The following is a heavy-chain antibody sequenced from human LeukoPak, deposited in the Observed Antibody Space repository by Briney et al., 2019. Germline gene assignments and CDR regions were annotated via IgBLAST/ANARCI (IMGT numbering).Heavy chain of an antibody. V-gene: IGHV3-49*03. J-gene: IGHJ4*02. Sequence: GGSLRLSCSASGFSFGDDGWSWFRLAPGKGLEFISLIRKKAYGETTEYAASVRGRFIISRDDAKSIAHLHMNSLKSEDTALYYCARGEHDYGDSNYYFDQWGQGTLVTVSS. CDR1: GFSFGDDG. CDR3: ARGEHDYGDSNYYFDQ. CDR2: IRKKAYGETT. D-gene: IGHD4-17*01.